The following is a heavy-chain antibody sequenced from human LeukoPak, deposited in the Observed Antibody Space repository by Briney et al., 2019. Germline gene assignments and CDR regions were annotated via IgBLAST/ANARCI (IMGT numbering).Heavy chain of an antibody. V-gene: IGHV1-46*01. CDR3: VRRQGHYSTGGYYYYMDV. Sequence: ASVKVSCKASGYTFTNYYMHWVRQAPGQGLEWMGIINPSGGSASYAQKFQGRVTMTRDTSTSTVYMELSSLTSEDTAVCYCVRRQGHYSTGGYYYYMDVWGTGTTVTVSS. D-gene: IGHD2-15*01. CDR2: INPSGGSA. CDR1: GYTFTNYY. J-gene: IGHJ6*03.